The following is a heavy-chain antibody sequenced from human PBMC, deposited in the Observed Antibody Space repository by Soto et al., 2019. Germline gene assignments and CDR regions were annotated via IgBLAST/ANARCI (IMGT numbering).Heavy chain of an antibody. Sequence: GGSLRPSCAASGFTFSSYAMSWVRQAPGKGLEWVSAISGSGGSTYYADSVKGRFTISRDNSKNTLYLQMNSLRAEDTAVYYCAKVHSSGWYLFFYYWGQGTLVTVSS. J-gene: IGHJ4*02. CDR2: ISGSGGST. V-gene: IGHV3-23*01. D-gene: IGHD6-19*01. CDR1: GFTFSSYA. CDR3: AKVHSSGWYLFFYY.